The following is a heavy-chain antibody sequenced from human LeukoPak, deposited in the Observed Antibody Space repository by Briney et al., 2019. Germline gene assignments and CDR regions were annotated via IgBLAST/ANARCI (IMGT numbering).Heavy chain of an antibody. CDR3: AKDINLREGY. D-gene: IGHD1-14*01. Sequence: GESLRLSCAASGFTFSSYAMTWVRQAPGKGLEWVSAISGSGGSTYYADSVKGRFTISRDNSKNTLYLQMNSLRAEDTAVYYCAKDINLREGYWGQGTLVTVSS. CDR1: GFTFSSYA. V-gene: IGHV3-23*01. J-gene: IGHJ4*02. CDR2: ISGSGGST.